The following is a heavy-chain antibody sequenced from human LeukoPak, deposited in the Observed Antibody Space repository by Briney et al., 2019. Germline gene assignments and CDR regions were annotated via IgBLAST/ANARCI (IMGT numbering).Heavy chain of an antibody. CDR1: GDPFSNYG. J-gene: IGHJ4*02. V-gene: IGHV1-18*01. CDR3: ARERAPYYDFWSGYRDQNYFDY. CDR2: ISADSGDR. D-gene: IGHD3-3*01. Sequence: ASMKGSCKASGDPFSNYGFAWVRQAPGQGLEWMGWISADSGDRYYAQNFQHRVTMTTDTSTTTGYMELRSLRSDDTAVYYCARERAPYYDFWSGYRDQNYFDYWGQGTLVTVSS.